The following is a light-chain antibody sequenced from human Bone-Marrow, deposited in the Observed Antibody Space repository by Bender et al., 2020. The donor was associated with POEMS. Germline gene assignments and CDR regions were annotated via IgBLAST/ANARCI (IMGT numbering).Light chain of an antibody. CDR3: QSYDNSLGGWV. J-gene: IGLJ3*02. Sequence: QSVLTQPPSVSGAPGQRVTISCTVSSSNTGSGYDINCYQHLPVTAPKLRIYGYTNRPSGVPDRFSGSNSGNSAALAITGLQAEDEGDYYCQSYDNSLGGWVFGGGTKLTVL. CDR2: GYT. V-gene: IGLV1-40*01. CDR1: SSNTGSGYD.